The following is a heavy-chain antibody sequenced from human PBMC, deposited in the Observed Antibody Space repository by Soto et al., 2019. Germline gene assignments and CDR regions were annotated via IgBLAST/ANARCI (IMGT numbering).Heavy chain of an antibody. CDR2: VHRDGTS. V-gene: IGHV3-53*01. CDR3: ARDPGYGSGTISFDP. Sequence: QLGGSLRLSCAASGISVNDAYMSWVRQAPGKGLEWVGVVHRDGTSYYADSVKGRFTISRDNSENTLYLQMNSLRGEDTAVYHCARDPGYGSGTISFDPWGQGTLVTVSS. D-gene: IGHD3-10*01. J-gene: IGHJ5*02. CDR1: GISVNDAY.